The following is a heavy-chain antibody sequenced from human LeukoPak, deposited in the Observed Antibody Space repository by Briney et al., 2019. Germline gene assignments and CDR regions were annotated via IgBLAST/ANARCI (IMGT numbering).Heavy chain of an antibody. CDR2: ISSSSAYI. CDR3: VRGYGYSTGWFHN. CDR1: GFTFSTYT. Sequence: GGSLRLSCAASGFTFSTYTMTWVRQAPGKGLEWVSSISSSSAYIYYADSMRGRFTISRDNAKNSLYLQMNSLRAEDTAVYYCVRGYGYSTGWFHNWGQGTLVSVSP. V-gene: IGHV3-21*01. J-gene: IGHJ4*02. D-gene: IGHD6-19*01.